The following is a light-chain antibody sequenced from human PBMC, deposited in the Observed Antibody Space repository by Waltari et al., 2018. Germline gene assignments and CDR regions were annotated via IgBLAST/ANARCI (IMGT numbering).Light chain of an antibody. J-gene: IGLJ2*01. CDR2: GNS. CDR1: SSNIGAGYA. V-gene: IGLV1-40*01. CDR3: QSYDSSLSGVV. Sequence: QSVLTQPPSVSGAPGQRVTISCTGSSSNIGAGYAVHWYQQLPGTAPKLLIEGNSKRPSGVPGRFSGSKSGTSASLAITGLQAEDEADYYCQSYDSSLSGVVFGGGTKLTVL.